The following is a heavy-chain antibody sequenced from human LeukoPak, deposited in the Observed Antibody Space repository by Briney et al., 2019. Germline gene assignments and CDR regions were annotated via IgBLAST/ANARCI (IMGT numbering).Heavy chain of an antibody. D-gene: IGHD3-22*01. CDR1: GGTFSSYA. CDR3: ARDAETYYYDSNGYHNWFDP. J-gene: IGHJ5*02. Sequence: ASVKVSCTASGGTFSSYAISWVRQAPGQGLEWMGGIIPIFGTANYAQKFQGRVTITADESTSTAYMELSSLRSEDTAVYYCARDAETYYYDSNGYHNWFDPWGQGTLVTVSS. CDR2: IIPIFGTA. V-gene: IGHV1-69*01.